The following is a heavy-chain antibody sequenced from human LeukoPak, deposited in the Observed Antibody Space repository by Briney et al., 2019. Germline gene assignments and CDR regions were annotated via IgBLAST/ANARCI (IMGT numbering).Heavy chain of an antibody. D-gene: IGHD3-16*01. CDR2: INSDGSST. CDR1: GFTFSSYW. J-gene: IGHJ6*02. Sequence: PGGSLRLSCAASGFTFSSYWMHWVRQAPGKRLVWVSRINSDGSSTSYADSVKGRFTISRDNAKNTPYLQMNSLRAEDTAVYYCARHRRTFGMDVWGQGTTVTVSS. V-gene: IGHV3-74*01. CDR3: ARHRRTFGMDV.